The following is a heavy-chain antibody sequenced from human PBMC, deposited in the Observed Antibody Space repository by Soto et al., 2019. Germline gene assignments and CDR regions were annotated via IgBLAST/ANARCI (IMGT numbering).Heavy chain of an antibody. CDR2: IYYSGST. Sequence: SETLSLTCTVSGGSISSSSYYWGWIRQPPGKGLEWIGSIYYSGSTYYNPSLKSRVTISVDTSKNQFSLKLSSVTAADTAVYYCALLFITTVTTIVYWGQGTLVTVSS. CDR1: GGSISSSSYY. V-gene: IGHV4-39*01. D-gene: IGHD4-17*01. J-gene: IGHJ4*02. CDR3: ALLFITTVTTIVY.